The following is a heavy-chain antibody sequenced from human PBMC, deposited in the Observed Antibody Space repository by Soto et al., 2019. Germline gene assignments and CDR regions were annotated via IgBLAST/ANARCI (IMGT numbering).Heavy chain of an antibody. V-gene: IGHV1-18*01. D-gene: IGHD5-18*01. CDR1: GYTFTSYG. Sequence: QVQLVQSGAEVKKPGASVKVSCKASGYTFTSYGISWVRQAPGQGLEWMGWISAYNGNTNYAQKLQGRVTVTTDASTSTAYMELRSLRSDDKAVYYCAREGDTAMVDQYFDYWGQGTLVTVSS. J-gene: IGHJ4*02. CDR3: AREGDTAMVDQYFDY. CDR2: ISAYNGNT.